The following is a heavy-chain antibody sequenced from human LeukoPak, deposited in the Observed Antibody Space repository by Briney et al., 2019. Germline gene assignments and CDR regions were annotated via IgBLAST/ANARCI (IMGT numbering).Heavy chain of an antibody. CDR2: IYSGGST. Sequence: PGGSLRLSCAASGFTFSSYAMSWVRQAPGKGLEWVSVIYSGGSTYYADSVKGRFTISRDDSNNTLYLQMNSLRAEDTAVYYCAKDPIAWGQGTLVTVSS. CDR1: GFTFSSYA. D-gene: IGHD2-21*01. V-gene: IGHV3-23*03. J-gene: IGHJ4*02. CDR3: AKDPIA.